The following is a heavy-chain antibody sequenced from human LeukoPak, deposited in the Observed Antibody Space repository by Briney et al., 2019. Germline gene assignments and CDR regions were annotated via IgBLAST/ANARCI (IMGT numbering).Heavy chain of an antibody. CDR2: ISGSGGST. CDR3: ARGRYCSSTSCQGPFDY. D-gene: IGHD2-2*01. J-gene: IGHJ4*02. V-gene: IGHV3-23*01. CDR1: GFTFSSYA. Sequence: GGSLRLSCAASGFTFSSYAMSWVRQAPGKGLEWVSAISGSGGSTYYADSVKGRFTISRDNSKNTLYLQMNSLRAEDTAVYYCARGRYCSSTSCQGPFDYWGQGTLVTVSS.